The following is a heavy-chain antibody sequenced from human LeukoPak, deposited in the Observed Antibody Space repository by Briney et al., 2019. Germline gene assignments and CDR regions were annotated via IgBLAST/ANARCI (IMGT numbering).Heavy chain of an antibody. Sequence: GGSLRLSCAASGFTFNSYSMNWVRQAPGKGLEWVSSISGSNSYIYYADSVKGRFTISRDNSKNTLYLQMNSLRAEDTAVYYCAKSFGVIRFDDAFDIWGQGTMVTVSS. CDR2: ISGSNSYI. D-gene: IGHD3-10*01. CDR3: AKSFGVIRFDDAFDI. CDR1: GFTFNSYS. V-gene: IGHV3-21*04. J-gene: IGHJ3*02.